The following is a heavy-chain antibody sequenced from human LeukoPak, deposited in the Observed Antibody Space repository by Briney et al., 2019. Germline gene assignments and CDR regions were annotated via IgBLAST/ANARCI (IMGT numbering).Heavy chain of an antibody. CDR2: IYYSGST. CDR1: GGSIRSYY. J-gene: IGHJ4*02. CDR3: ARTGSTVTMLYPFDH. V-gene: IGHV4-59*01. Sequence: SETLSLTCTVSGGSIRSYYWSWIRQPPGKGLEWIEYIYYSGSTNYNPSLKSRVSISVDTSKNQFSLKLSSVTAADTAVYYCARTGSTVTMLYPFDHWGQGTLVTVSS. D-gene: IGHD4-17*01.